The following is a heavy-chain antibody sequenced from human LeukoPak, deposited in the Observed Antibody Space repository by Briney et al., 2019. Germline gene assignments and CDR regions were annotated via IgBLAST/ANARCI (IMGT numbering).Heavy chain of an antibody. CDR1: GGSISSSSYY. V-gene: IGHV4-39*07. J-gene: IGHJ6*02. CDR2: IYYSGST. Sequence: SGTLSLTCTVSGGSISSSSYYWGWIRQPPGKGLEWIGSIYYSGSTYYNPSLKSRVTISVDTSKNQFSLKLSSVTAADTAVYYCARVVEAGTYYYYGMDVWGQGTTVTVSS. CDR3: ARVVEAGTYYYYGMDV. D-gene: IGHD1-7*01.